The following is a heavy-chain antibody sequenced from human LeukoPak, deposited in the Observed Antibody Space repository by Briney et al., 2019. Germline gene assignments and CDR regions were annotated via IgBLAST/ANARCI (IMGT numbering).Heavy chain of an antibody. CDR1: GYTFTSYA. J-gene: IGHJ3*02. V-gene: IGHV1-69*04. CDR3: ASEMATFAFDI. CDR2: IIPILGIA. Sequence: GASVKVSCKASGYTFTSYAISWVRQAPGQGLEWMGRIIPILGIANYAQKFQGRVTITADKSTSTAYMELSSPRSEDTAVYYCASEMATFAFDIWGQGTMVTVSS. D-gene: IGHD5-24*01.